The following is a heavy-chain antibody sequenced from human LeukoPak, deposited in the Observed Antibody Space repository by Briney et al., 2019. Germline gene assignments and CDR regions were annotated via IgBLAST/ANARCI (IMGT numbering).Heavy chain of an antibody. CDR2: ISHDGSYK. CDR3: GRTWGRYPEYCSGGSCYRGDALDI. CDR1: GFTCSNYA. J-gene: IGHJ3*02. V-gene: IGHV3-30*04. Sequence: GGSLRLSCAASGFTCSNYAMHWVRQAPGQGLEWVAVISHDGSYKYYADSVKGRFTISRDNPENTLSLHVKSQRAEDMAVLYCGRTWGRYPEYCSGGSCYRGDALDIWGQGTMVTVSS. D-gene: IGHD2-15*01.